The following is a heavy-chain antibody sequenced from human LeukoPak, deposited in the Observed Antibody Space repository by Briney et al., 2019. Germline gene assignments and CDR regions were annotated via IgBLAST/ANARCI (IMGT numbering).Heavy chain of an antibody. V-gene: IGHV1-18*01. Sequence: WASVKVSCKASGYTFTSLGISWLRQAPGQGLEWMGWINTYNGNTNYAQKLQGRVTLTTDTSTNTAYMEVRTLRSDDTAVYYCARDCIGGDWSVVLIFDYWGQGTLVTVSS. CDR1: GYTFTSLG. J-gene: IGHJ4*02. D-gene: IGHD2-21*02. CDR3: ARDCIGGDWSVVLIFDY. CDR2: INTYNGNT.